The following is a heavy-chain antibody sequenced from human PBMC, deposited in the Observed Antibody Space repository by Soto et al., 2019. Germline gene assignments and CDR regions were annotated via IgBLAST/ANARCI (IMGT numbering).Heavy chain of an antibody. CDR3: ARDRQQPLIPFDY. CDR1: GFTFSSYG. Sequence: GGPLRLSCAASGFTFSSYGMHWVRQAPGKGLEWVAVIWYDGSNKYYADSVKGRFAISRDNSKNTMYLQMNSLRAEDTAVYYCARDRQQPLIPFDYWGQGTLVTVSS. D-gene: IGHD6-13*01. J-gene: IGHJ4*02. V-gene: IGHV3-33*01. CDR2: IWYDGSNK.